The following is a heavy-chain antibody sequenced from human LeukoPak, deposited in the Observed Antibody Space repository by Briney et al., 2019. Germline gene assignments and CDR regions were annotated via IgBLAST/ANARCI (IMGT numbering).Heavy chain of an antibody. D-gene: IGHD6-6*01. Sequence: ASVKVSCKVSGYTLTELSMHCVRQAPGKGLEWMGGFDPEDGETIYAQKFQGRVTMTEDTSTDTAYMELSSLRSEDTAVSYCATERGSSPGLAYGGRETLVTAAS. CDR3: ATERGSSPGLAY. CDR1: GYTLTELS. CDR2: FDPEDGET. V-gene: IGHV1-24*01. J-gene: IGHJ4*02.